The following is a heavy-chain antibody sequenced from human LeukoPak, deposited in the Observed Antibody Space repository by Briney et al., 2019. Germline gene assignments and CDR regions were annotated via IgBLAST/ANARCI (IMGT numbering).Heavy chain of an antibody. CDR1: GYTFTSYD. D-gene: IGHD7-27*01. Sequence: GASVTVSFTASGYTFTSYDFNRVRQATGQRPEWMGWMSPNSGDTGYAQKFQDRVTMTRNTSISTAYMELSSLRSDDTAVYYCARGPPNWGYDYWGPGTLVTVSS. J-gene: IGHJ4*02. CDR2: MSPNSGDT. V-gene: IGHV1-8*01. CDR3: ARGPPNWGYDY.